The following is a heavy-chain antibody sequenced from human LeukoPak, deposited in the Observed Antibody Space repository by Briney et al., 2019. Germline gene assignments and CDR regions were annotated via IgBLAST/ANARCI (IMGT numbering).Heavy chain of an antibody. J-gene: IGHJ3*02. CDR1: GFTFSSYG. Sequence: GGSLGLSCAASGFTFSSYGMHWVRQAPGKGLEWVAVISYDGSNKYYADSVKGRFTISRDNSKNTLYLQMNSLRAEDTAVYYCAKAAFGGITMVRGVSPDIWGQGTMVTVSS. CDR2: ISYDGSNK. D-gene: IGHD3-10*01. V-gene: IGHV3-30*18. CDR3: AKAAFGGITMVRGVSPDI.